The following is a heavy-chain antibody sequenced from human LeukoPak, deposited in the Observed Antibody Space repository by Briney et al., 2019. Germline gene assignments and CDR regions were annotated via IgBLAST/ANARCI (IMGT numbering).Heavy chain of an antibody. V-gene: IGHV4-59*01. J-gene: IGHJ6*02. D-gene: IGHD6-13*01. CDR3: ARDSRYVSGWFDDGMDV. CDR2: MDGRGDS. Sequence: SETLSLTCTVSGDSMRSYYWSWIRQAPGKGLEWLGHMDGRGDSNYNPSLKGRGSISVDTSKNQFSLKLRSVTVADTAVYYCARDSRYVSGWFDDGMDVWGPGTTVTVSS. CDR1: GDSMRSYY.